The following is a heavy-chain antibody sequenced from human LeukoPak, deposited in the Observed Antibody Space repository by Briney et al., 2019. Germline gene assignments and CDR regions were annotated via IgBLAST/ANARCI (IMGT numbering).Heavy chain of an antibody. CDR2: ISYSSRTT. CDR3: ARGQVYYDSSGYHFDY. CDR1: GFSFSNYN. D-gene: IGHD3-22*01. Sequence: GGTLRLYCSASGFSFSNYNMNWVRQAPGKGLEWISYISYSSRTTHYADSLKGRFTISRDNAANSLYLQMNSLRAEDTAVYYCARGQVYYDSSGYHFDYWGQGTLVTVSS. J-gene: IGHJ4*02. V-gene: IGHV3-48*01.